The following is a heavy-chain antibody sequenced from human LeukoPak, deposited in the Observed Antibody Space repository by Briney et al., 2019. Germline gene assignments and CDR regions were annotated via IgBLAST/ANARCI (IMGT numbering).Heavy chain of an antibody. J-gene: IGHJ6*03. Sequence: GGSLRLSCAASGFTFSSYSMNWVRQAPGKGLEWVSAISGSGGSTYYADSVKGRFTISRDNSKNTLYLQMNSLRAEDTAVYYCAKWGGYSGYDYTQRAYYYYMDVWGKGTTVTISS. D-gene: IGHD5-12*01. CDR1: GFTFSSYS. CDR3: AKWGGYSGYDYTQRAYYYYMDV. CDR2: ISGSGGST. V-gene: IGHV3-23*01.